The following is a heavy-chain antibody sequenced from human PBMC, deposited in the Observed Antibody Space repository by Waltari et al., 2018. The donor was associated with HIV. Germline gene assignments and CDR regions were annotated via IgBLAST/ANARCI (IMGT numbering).Heavy chain of an antibody. Sequence: DVKLVESGGGLVQPGKSLRLSCSDSGFAVRSNYVSWVRQAPGNGLWLVLGIFRDVSIYYSDSVRGRFIVSRDTSNDVVYLQMNSLGVEDTAVYYCARDRGGNFWSAHKPAFLDYWGQGTLVSVSS. CDR3: ARDRGGNFWSAHKPAFLDY. V-gene: IGHV3-66*01. CDR2: IFRDVSI. D-gene: IGHD3-3*01. J-gene: IGHJ4*02. CDR1: GFAVRSNY.